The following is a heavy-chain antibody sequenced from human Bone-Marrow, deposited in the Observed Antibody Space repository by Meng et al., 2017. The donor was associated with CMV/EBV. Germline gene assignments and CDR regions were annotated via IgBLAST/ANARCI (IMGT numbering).Heavy chain of an antibody. Sequence: GESLKISCAASGFTFSSYAMSWVRQAPGKGLEWVSAISGSGGSTYYADSAKGRFTISRDNSKNTLYLQMNSLRAEDTAVYYCAKGGIFYGMDVWGQGTTVTVSS. CDR1: GFTFSSYA. CDR2: ISGSGGST. CDR3: AKGGIFYGMDV. J-gene: IGHJ6*02. D-gene: IGHD3-10*01. V-gene: IGHV3-23*01.